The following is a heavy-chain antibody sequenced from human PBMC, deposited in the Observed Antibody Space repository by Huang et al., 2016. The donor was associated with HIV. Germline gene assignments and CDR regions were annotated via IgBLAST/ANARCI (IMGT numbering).Heavy chain of an antibody. CDR3: ARDYYDSRGYDIHAVVDY. V-gene: IGHV7-4-1*02. J-gene: IGHJ4*02. Sequence: QVQLVQSGSELRKPGASVKVSCQASGYTFTRYAMNWVRQAPGQGLEWMGWINTIAGTPTDAQAFTGRFVLSLDTSVSTAYLQIISLEAEDTAVYYCARDYYDSRGYDIHAVVDYWGQGTLVTVSS. CDR1: GYTFTRYA. CDR2: INTIAGTP. D-gene: IGHD3-22*01.